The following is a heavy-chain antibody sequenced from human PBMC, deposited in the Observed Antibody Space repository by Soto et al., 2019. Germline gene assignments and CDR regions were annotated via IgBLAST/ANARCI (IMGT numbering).Heavy chain of an antibody. Sequence: QVQLQESGPGLVKPSQTLSLTCSVSGASISSGGYYWNWIRQHPGKGLEWIGYISYSGTTYYNPSLKGRFTISVDTSKNQFSLKLSSVTAADTAVYYCAASCVGCGGFNYYGMDVWGQGTTVTVSS. J-gene: IGHJ6*02. V-gene: IGHV4-31*03. CDR3: AASCVGCGGFNYYGMDV. D-gene: IGHD2-21*01. CDR2: ISYSGTT. CDR1: GASISSGGYY.